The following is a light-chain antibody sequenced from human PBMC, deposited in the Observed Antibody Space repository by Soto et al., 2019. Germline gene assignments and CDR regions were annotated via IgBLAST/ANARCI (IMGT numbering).Light chain of an antibody. CDR2: WAS. CDR1: QSVLYSSNNKNY. J-gene: IGKJ4*01. CDR3: LQYYSTPPT. Sequence: DIVMTQSPDSLAVSLGERATINCKSSQSVLYSSNNKNYLAWYQQKPGQPPKLLLYWASTRDSGVPDRFSGSGSGTDFTLTISSLQAEDVAVYYCLQYYSTPPTFGGGTKVEIK. V-gene: IGKV4-1*01.